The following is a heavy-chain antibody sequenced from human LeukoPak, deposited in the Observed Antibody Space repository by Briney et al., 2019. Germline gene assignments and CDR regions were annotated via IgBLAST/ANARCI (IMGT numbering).Heavy chain of an antibody. CDR3: AMGTRPLNWFDP. CDR1: GDSVSSNSAA. V-gene: IGHV6-1*01. D-gene: IGHD5-18*01. J-gene: IGHJ5*02. CDR2: TYYRSKWYN. Sequence: SQTLSLTCAISGDSVSSNSAAWNWIRQSPSRGLERLGRTYYRSKWYNDYAVSVKSRITINPDTSKNQFSLQLNSVTPEDTAVYYCAMGTRPLNWFDPWGQGTLVTVSS.